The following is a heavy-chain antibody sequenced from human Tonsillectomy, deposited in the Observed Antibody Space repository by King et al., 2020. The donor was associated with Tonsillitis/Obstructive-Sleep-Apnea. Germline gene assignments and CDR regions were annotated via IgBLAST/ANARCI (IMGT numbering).Heavy chain of an antibody. J-gene: IGHJ6*02. CDR3: TPEPRDIVVVPAAHYYYYYGMDV. Sequence: VQLVESGGGLVKPGGSLRLSCAASGFTFSNAWMNWVRQAPGKGLEWVGRIKSKTDGGTTDYDAPVKGRFTISRDDSKNTLYLQMNSLKTEDTAVYYFTPEPRDIVVVPAAHYYYYYGMDVWGQGTTVTVSS. CDR2: IKSKTDGGTT. D-gene: IGHD2-2*01. CDR1: GFTFSNAW. V-gene: IGHV3-15*07.